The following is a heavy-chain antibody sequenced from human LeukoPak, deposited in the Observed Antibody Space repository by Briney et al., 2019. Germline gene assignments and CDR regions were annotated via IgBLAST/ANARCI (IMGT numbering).Heavy chain of an antibody. J-gene: IGHJ5*02. CDR1: GGSISSYY. CDR2: IYTSGST. Sequence: SETLSLTCTVSGGSISSYYWSWIRQPAGKGLEWIGRIYTSGSTNYNPSLKSRVTMSVDTSKNQFSLKLSSVTAADTAVYYCARGTRGGSIAAGGFDPWGQGTPVTVSS. CDR3: ARGTRGGSIAAGGFDP. D-gene: IGHD6-13*01. V-gene: IGHV4-4*07.